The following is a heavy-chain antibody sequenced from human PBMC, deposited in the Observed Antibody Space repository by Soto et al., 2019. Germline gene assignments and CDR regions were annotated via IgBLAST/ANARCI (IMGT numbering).Heavy chain of an antibody. CDR1: GFTLSSYW. CDR3: TSGPPRYRSSSSRYASPFDY. CDR2: INSDGSST. J-gene: IGHJ4*02. Sequence: EVQLVESGGGLVQPGGSLRLSCAASGFTLSSYWMHWVRQAPGKGLVWVSRINSDGSSTSYADSVKGRFTISRDNAKNTLYPQMNSLRAEDTAGYYGTSGPPRYRSSSSRYASPFDYGGQGTLVTVSS. D-gene: IGHD2-2*01. V-gene: IGHV3-74*01.